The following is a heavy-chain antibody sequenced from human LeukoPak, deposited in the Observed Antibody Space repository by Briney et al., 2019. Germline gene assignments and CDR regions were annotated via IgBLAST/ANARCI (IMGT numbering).Heavy chain of an antibody. Sequence: GGSLRLSCVASGFTFSRYWMSWVRQAPGKGLEWVANVKEDGREKYYVDSVKGRFTISRDNAKNSLYLQMNSLRAEDTAVYYCARGMHYYDSSGYYAKNYYFDFWGQGTLVTVSS. D-gene: IGHD3-22*01. V-gene: IGHV3-7*03. CDR2: VKEDGREK. J-gene: IGHJ4*02. CDR1: GFTFSRYW. CDR3: ARGMHYYDSSGYYAKNYYFDF.